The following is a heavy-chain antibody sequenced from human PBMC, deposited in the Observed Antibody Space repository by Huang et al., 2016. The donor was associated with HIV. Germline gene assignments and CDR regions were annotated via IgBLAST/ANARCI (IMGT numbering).Heavy chain of an antibody. CDR2: NIRVFGTT. D-gene: IGHD3-22*01. CDR1: GGTFSNYG. J-gene: IGHJ4*02. Sequence: QVQLVQSGAEVKKPGSTVKVSCKASGGTFSNYGISWVRQAPGQGLEWMGGNIRVFGTTTYAQKCQGRVTVTADESTSKAYMELNSLRSEDTAVYYCARQLYDSTGYLLGARLLDWGQGTLVTVSS. V-gene: IGHV1-69*12. CDR3: ARQLYDSTGYLLGARLLD.